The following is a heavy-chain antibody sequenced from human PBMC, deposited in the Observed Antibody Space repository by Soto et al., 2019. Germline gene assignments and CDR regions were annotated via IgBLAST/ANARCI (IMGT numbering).Heavy chain of an antibody. D-gene: IGHD3-22*01. J-gene: IGHJ4*02. CDR1: GYTFTGYY. V-gene: IGHV1-2*04. CDR3: ARGDFYSSGYYWTQFDD. Sequence: ASVKVSCKASGYTFTGYYTHWVRHAPGQGLEWMGWINPNSGGTNYAQKFQGWVTMTRDTSISTAYMELSRLRSDDTAVYYCARGDFYSSGYYWTQFDDWGQGTRVTVSS. CDR2: INPNSGGT.